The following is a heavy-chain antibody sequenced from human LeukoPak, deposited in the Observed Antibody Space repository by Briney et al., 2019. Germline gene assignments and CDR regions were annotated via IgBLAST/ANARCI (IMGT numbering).Heavy chain of an antibody. CDR1: GYTFTGYY. V-gene: IGHV1-2*02. CDR2: MNPGSGHI. CDR3: ARPYRYCSSTSCYGQWYFDL. J-gene: IGHJ2*01. D-gene: IGHD2-2*01. Sequence: ASLKVSCKSSGYTFTGYYLHWVRQAPGQGLEWMGCMNPGSGHIDYAQKFQGRFTTTRDTSISTVYMELRSLTSDDTAVYYCARPYRYCSSTSCYGQWYFDLWGRGTLVTVSS.